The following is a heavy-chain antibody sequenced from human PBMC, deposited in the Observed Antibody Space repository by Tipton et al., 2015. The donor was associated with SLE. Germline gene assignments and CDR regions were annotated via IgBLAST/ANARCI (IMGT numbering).Heavy chain of an antibody. CDR1: GFTFSQYW. V-gene: IGHV3-7*01. J-gene: IGHJ4*02. CDR2: IKEDGSEK. CDR3: ARDATRGGDFDY. Sequence: SLRLSCAASGFTFSQYWMAWVRQAPGKGLEWVAKIKEDGSEKSYVDSVKGRFTISRDNAKKSLFLQMNSLRADDTAVYYCARDATRGGDFDYWGQGSLVTVSS. D-gene: IGHD4-17*01.